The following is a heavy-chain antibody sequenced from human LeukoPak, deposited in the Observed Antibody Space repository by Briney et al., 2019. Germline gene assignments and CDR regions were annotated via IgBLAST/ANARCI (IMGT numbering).Heavy chain of an antibody. CDR3: ARGRPHGNDY. J-gene: IGHJ4*02. V-gene: IGHV3-74*01. D-gene: IGHD4-23*01. Sequence: GGSLRLSCAASGFTFSSYWMNWVRQAPGKGLVWVSRIASDGSRTTYADSVKGRFSISRDNAKNTLYLQMNSLRVEDTAVYYCARGRPHGNDYWGQGTLVTVSS. CDR1: GFTFSSYW. CDR2: IASDGSRT.